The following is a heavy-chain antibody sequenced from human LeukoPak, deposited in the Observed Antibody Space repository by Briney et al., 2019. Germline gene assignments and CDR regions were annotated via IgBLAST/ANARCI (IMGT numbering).Heavy chain of an antibody. Sequence: SVKVSCKASGGTFSSYAISWVRQAPGQGLEWMGGIIPIFGTANYAQKFQGRVTITTDESTSTAYMELSSLRSEDTAVYYCARDRIVGARRKYYFDYWGQGTLVTVSS. V-gene: IGHV1-69*05. D-gene: IGHD1-26*01. CDR3: ARDRIVGARRKYYFDY. J-gene: IGHJ4*02. CDR2: IIPIFGTA. CDR1: GGTFSSYA.